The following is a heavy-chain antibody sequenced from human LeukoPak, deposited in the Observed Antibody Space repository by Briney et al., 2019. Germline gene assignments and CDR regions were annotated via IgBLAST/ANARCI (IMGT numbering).Heavy chain of an antibody. CDR2: IYYSGST. V-gene: IGHV4-59*01. CDR1: GGSISNYY. Sequence: PSETLSLTCTVSGGSISNYYWSWIRQPPGKGLEWIGHIYYSGSTNYNPSLKSRVTISVDTSKNQFSLKVNSVTAADTAVYYCARDTTTDYYYYCGLDVWGQGTTVTVSS. CDR3: ARDTTTDYYYYCGLDV. D-gene: IGHD5-12*01. J-gene: IGHJ6*02.